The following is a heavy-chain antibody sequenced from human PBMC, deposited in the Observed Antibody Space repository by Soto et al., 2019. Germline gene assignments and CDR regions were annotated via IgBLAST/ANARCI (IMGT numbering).Heavy chain of an antibody. V-gene: IGHV1-18*01. CDR1: GYTFTSYG. CDR2: ISAYNGNT. CDR3: ARDPYCTYGVCSLWYYGMVF. D-gene: IGHD2-8*01. Sequence: ASVKVSCKASGYTFTSYGISWVRQAPGQGLEWMGWISAYNGNTNYAQKLQGRVTMTTDTSTSTAYMELRSLRSDDTAVYYCARDPYCTYGVCSLWYYGMVFWGQGTTVTVSS. J-gene: IGHJ6*02.